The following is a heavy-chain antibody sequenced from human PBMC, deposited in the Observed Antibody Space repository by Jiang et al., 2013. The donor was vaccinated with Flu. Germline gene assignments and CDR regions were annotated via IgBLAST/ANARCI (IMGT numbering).Heavy chain of an antibody. D-gene: IGHD2-8*01. CDR3: AKIPRYCTTAACYED. Sequence: RLSCAASGFIFSNYGMTWVRQAPGKGLEWVSAIGGSGATTYYADSVKGRFTISRDNSMNTLYLQLNSLRAEDTAVYYCAKIPRYCTTAACYEDWGQGALVTVSS. CDR1: GFIFSNYG. CDR2: IGGSGATT. V-gene: IGHV3-23*01. J-gene: IGHJ4*02.